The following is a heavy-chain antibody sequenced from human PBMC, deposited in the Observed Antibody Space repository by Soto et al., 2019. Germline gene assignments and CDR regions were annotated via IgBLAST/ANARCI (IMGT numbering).Heavy chain of an antibody. CDR1: GGTFSRYS. J-gene: IGHJ6*02. CDR2: IIPIFGIA. Sequence: QVQLVQSGAEVKKPGSSVKVSCKASGGTFSRYSITWVRQAPGHGLEWIGRIIPIFGIASYAQKFQGRVTITAADSTSTAYMELSSLRSHDKAVYYCAREDRDRETGLVPAAIDGMDVWGQGTTVTVSS. V-gene: IGHV1-69*08. D-gene: IGHD2-2*01. CDR3: AREDRDRETGLVPAAIDGMDV.